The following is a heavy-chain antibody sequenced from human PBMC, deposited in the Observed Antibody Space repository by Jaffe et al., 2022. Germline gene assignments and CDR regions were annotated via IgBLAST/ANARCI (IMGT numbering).Heavy chain of an antibody. V-gene: IGHV3-49*03. CDR3: TRDQDYDFWSGYYSNNWFDP. J-gene: IGHJ5*02. D-gene: IGHD3-3*01. CDR2: IRSKAYGGTT. CDR1: GFTFGDYA. Sequence: EVQLVESGGGLVQPGRSLRLSCTASGFTFGDYAMSWFRQAPGKGLEWVGFIRSKAYGGTTEYAASVKGRFTISRDDSKSIAYLQMNSLKTEDTAVYYCTRDQDYDFWSGYYSNNWFDPWGQGTLVTVSS.